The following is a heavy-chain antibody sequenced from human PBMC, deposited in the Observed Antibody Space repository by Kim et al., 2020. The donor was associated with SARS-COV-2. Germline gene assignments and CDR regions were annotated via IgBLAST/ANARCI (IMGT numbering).Heavy chain of an antibody. V-gene: IGHV3-53*01. D-gene: IGHD5-12*01. Sequence: GGSLRLSCAASGFTVSSNYMSWVRQAPGKGLEWVAVIYSGGDTYYADSVKDRFTISRDNSKNTVYLQMNSLRAEDTAVYYCAKFALRPGHSFDYWGQGTLVTVSS. J-gene: IGHJ4*02. CDR2: IYSGGDT. CDR1: GFTVSSNY. CDR3: AKFALRPGHSFDY.